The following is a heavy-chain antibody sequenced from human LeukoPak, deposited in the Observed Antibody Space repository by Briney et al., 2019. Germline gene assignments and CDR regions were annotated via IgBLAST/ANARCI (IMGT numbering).Heavy chain of an antibody. V-gene: IGHV3-23*01. CDR1: GFTVSSNY. CDR2: ISGSGGST. J-gene: IGHJ3*02. CDR3: AKLDLGYCSSTSWCTFDI. D-gene: IGHD2-2*02. Sequence: GGSLRLSCAASGFTVSSNYMSWVRQAPGKGLEWVSAISGSGGSTYYADSVKGRFTISRDNSKNTLYLQMNSLRAEDTAVYYCAKLDLGYCSSTSWCTFDIWGQGTMVTVSS.